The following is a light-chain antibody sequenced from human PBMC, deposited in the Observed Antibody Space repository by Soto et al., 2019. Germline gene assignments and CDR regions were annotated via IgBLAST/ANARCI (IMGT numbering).Light chain of an antibody. Sequence: DIRITQSPSSLSASVGDRVTISCQASQDINNYLNWYQQKSGKAPKLLIYDASDLETGVPSRFSGSGSGTDFTFTISCLQPEDIATYYCQQYDNSPLTLGGGTRLDIK. V-gene: IGKV1-33*01. CDR3: QQYDNSPLT. CDR1: QDINNY. J-gene: IGKJ4*01. CDR2: DAS.